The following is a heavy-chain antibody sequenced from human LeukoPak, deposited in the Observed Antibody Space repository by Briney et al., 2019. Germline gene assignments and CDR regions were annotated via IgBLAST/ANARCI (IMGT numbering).Heavy chain of an antibody. CDR3: ARDNYYGSGSYFDP. J-gene: IGHJ5*02. CDR1: GGSISSGSYY. V-gene: IGHV4-61*01. D-gene: IGHD3-10*01. CDR2: MYYTGST. Sequence: SETLSLTCTVSGGSISSGSYYWSWIRQPPGKGLEWIGYMYYTGSTNYNPSLKSRVTISVDTSKNQFSLKVSSVTAADTAVYYCARDNYYGSGSYFDPWGQGILVTVSS.